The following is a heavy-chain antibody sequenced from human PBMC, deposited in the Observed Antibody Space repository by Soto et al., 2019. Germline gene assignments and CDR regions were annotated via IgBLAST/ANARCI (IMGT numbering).Heavy chain of an antibody. J-gene: IGHJ5*02. D-gene: IGHD6-13*01. CDR1: GFTFSSYS. Sequence: GSLRLPCAASGFTFSSYSMNWVRQAPGKGLEWVSYISSSTIYYADSVKGRFTISRDNAKNSLYLQMNSLRAEDTAVYYCARHPERIAEIGWFDPWGQGTLVT. V-gene: IGHV3-48*01. CDR2: ISSSTI. CDR3: ARHPERIAEIGWFDP.